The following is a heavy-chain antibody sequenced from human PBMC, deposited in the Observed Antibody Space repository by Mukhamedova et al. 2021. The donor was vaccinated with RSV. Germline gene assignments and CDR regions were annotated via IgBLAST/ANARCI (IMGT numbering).Heavy chain of an antibody. V-gene: IGHV3-7*01. D-gene: IGHD6-19*01. CDR2: IKGDGSAI. J-gene: IGHJ4*02. CDR3: VRDSGWYRLDN. Sequence: VRQAPGKGLEWVAHIKGDGSAISYVDSVRGRFTISRDSAKSSLSLQMNSLRVEDTAVYYCVRDSGWYRLDNWGQGTLVTVSS.